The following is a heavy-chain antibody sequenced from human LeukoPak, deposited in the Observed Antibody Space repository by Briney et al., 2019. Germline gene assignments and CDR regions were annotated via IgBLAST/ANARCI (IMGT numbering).Heavy chain of an antibody. V-gene: IGHV3-64*01. J-gene: IGHJ4*02. CDR2: ISSNGGST. CDR3: ARAAGRYYYDSGGPTHVDY. D-gene: IGHD3-22*01. CDR1: GFTFSSYA. Sequence: PGGSLRLSCAASGFTFSSYAMHWVRQAPGKGLEYVSAISSNGGSTYYANSVKGRFAISRDNSKNTLYLQMNSLRAEDTAVYYCARAAGRYYYDSGGPTHVDYWGQGTLVTVSS.